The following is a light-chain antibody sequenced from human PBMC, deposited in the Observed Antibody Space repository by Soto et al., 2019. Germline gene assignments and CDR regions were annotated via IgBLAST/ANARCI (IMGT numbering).Light chain of an antibody. J-gene: IGLJ3*02. CDR1: NSNIGSNI. V-gene: IGLV1-44*01. CDR3: AAWDDSLNGVV. Sequence: QSVLTQPPSASGTPGQRVTISCSGSNSNIGSNIVNWYQQVPGTAPRLLIYSSNQRPSGVPDRFSVSKSGTSASLAISGLQSEDEADYYCAAWDDSLNGVVFGGGTKVTVL. CDR2: SSN.